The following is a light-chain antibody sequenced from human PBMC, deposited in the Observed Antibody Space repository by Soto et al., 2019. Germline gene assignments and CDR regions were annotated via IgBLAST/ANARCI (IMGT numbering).Light chain of an antibody. J-gene: IGLJ1*01. V-gene: IGLV2-14*01. CDR1: SSDIGGYYY. CDR3: SSYTSSSTLLYV. CDR2: QVT. Sequence: QSALTQPASVSGSPGQSITISCTGTSSDIGGYYYVSWYQHHPGKAPKLLIYQVTNRPSRVSNRFSGSKSGNTASLTISGLQAEDEADYYCSSYTSSSTLLYVFGTGTRSPS.